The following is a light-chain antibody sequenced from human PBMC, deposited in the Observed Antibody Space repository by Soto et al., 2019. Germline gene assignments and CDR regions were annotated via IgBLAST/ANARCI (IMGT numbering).Light chain of an antibody. CDR2: GAS. J-gene: IGKJ5*01. CDR1: QRVYSN. CDR3: QQYTNWPPNT. Sequence: EILMTQSPDTLSVSPGESATLSCRASQRVYSNLAWYQQRPGQAPRLPIYGASTRATGVPARFSGRGSGTEFTLTISSLQSEDFAVYYCQQYTNWPPNTFGQGTRLEI. V-gene: IGKV3-15*01.